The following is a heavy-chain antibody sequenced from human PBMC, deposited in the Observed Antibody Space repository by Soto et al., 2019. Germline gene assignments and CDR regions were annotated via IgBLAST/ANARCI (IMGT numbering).Heavy chain of an antibody. CDR2: IYTSGST. V-gene: IGHV4-4*07. CDR1: GGSISSYY. CDR3: ARDLSYSYTASYGMDV. J-gene: IGHJ6*02. D-gene: IGHD5-18*01. Sequence: QVQLQESGPGLVKPSETLSVTCTVSGGSISSYYWSWIRQPAGKGLEWIGRIYTSGSTNYNPSLKSRVTMSVDTSKNQFSLKLSSVTAADTAVYYCARDLSYSYTASYGMDVWGQGTTVTVSS.